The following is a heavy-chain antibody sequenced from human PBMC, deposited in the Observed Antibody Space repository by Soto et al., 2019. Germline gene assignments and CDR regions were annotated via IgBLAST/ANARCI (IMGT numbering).Heavy chain of an antibody. D-gene: IGHD2-2*02. J-gene: IGHJ3*01. CDR2: ISASGSDT. Sequence: EVHLLESGGDLIQAGGSLRLSCAASGFTLSSYALTWVRQCQGKGLEWVSVISASGSDTFFRDSVKGRFTIYRDTSKNTLYLQMNRLRVEDTAVYYCAKTIVPAGIDAFDVWGRGTMVTVSS. CDR3: AKTIVPAGIDAFDV. V-gene: IGHV3-23*01. CDR1: GFTLSSYA.